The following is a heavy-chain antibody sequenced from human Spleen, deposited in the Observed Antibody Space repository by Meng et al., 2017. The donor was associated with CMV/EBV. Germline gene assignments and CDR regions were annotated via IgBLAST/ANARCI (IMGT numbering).Heavy chain of an antibody. J-gene: IGHJ6*02. CDR3: ARDCWSFGELFQKPAGMDV. V-gene: IGHV3-48*03. Sequence: GESLKISCVASGFTFSSYEMNWVRQAPGKGLEGVSYISRTGSSISYADSVRGRFTISRDNAKNSLYLQMNSLRAEDTAIYYCARDCWSFGELFQKPAGMDVWGQGTTVTVSS. D-gene: IGHD3-10*01. CDR1: GFTFSSYE. CDR2: ISRTGSSI.